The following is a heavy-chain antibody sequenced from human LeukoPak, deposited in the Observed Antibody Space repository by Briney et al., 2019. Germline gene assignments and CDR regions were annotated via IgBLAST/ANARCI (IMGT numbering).Heavy chain of an antibody. V-gene: IGHV3-53*01. J-gene: IGHJ4*02. CDR3: AKDLWFAEVLWAFDY. CDR2: IYSGGST. CDR1: GFTVSNNY. Sequence: GGSLRLSCAASGFTVSNNYMSWVRQAPGKGLEWVSVIYSGGSTYYTDSVKGRFTISRDTSKNTLYLQMNSLRAEDTAVYYCAKDLWFAEVLWAFDYWGQGALVTVPS. D-gene: IGHD3-10*01.